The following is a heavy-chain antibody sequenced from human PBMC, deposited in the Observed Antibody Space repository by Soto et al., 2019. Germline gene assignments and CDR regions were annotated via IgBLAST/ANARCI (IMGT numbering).Heavy chain of an antibody. D-gene: IGHD3-22*01. CDR3: ARFGTSYDSSGYLY. CDR1: GFTFSYHW. CDR2: INSDGSTT. J-gene: IGHJ4*02. Sequence: EVQLVESGGGLVQPGGSLRLSCATSGFTFSYHWMHWVRQAPGKGLVWVSSINSDGSTTRHADSVKGRFTISRGNAKNTLYLQINSLRAEDTAVYYCARFGTSYDSSGYLYWGRGTLVTVSS. V-gene: IGHV3-74*01.